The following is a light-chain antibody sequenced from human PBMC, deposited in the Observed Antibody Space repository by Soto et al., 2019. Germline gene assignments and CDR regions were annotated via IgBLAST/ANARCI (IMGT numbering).Light chain of an antibody. Sequence: DIQMTQSPSSLSASVGDRVTITCRASQTITSYLNWYQQKPGKAPKLLVYAASTLLSGVPARFSGGGSGTDFTLKIDSLQPEDFATYYCQQSYSSPWTFGQGTKVEVK. CDR1: QTITSY. V-gene: IGKV1-39*01. CDR2: AAS. J-gene: IGKJ1*01. CDR3: QQSYSSPWT.